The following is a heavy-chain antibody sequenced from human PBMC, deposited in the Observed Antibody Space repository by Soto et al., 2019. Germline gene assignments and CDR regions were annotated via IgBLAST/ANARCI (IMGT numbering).Heavy chain of an antibody. CDR3: ARERREEIHDGYDIDY. D-gene: IGHD5-12*01. J-gene: IGHJ4*02. CDR1: GGSISDYY. CDR2: IYTSGST. V-gene: IGHV4-4*07. Sequence: ETLSLTCTVSGGSISDYYWSWIRQPAGKGLEWIGRIYTSGSTDYNPSLKSRVTISIDTSKNQFSLKVTSMTAADTAVYYCARERREEIHDGYDIDYWGQGTLVTVSS.